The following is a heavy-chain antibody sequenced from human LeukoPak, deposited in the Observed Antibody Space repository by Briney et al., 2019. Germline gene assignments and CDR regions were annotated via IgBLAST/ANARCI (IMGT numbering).Heavy chain of an antibody. D-gene: IGHD6-13*01. V-gene: IGHV4-4*07. J-gene: IGHJ6*02. CDR1: GGSINSYY. CDR3: ARRAANYYGMDV. Sequence: SETLSLTCTVSGGSINSYYWSWIRQPAGKGLEWIGHIYTSGRTNFNPSLRSRVSMLVDTSKNQFSLKLSSVTAADTAVYYCARRAANYYGMDVWGQGTTVTVCS. CDR2: IYTSGRT.